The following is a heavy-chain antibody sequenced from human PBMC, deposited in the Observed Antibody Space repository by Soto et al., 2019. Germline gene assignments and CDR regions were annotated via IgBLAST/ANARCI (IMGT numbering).Heavy chain of an antibody. CDR1: GYSFSDSF. J-gene: IGHJ6*02. CDR2: INLNSGGT. D-gene: IGHD4-4*01. CDR3: AKDRLTVTSSFRYYGFDV. Sequence: QVQLLQSGAEVKKPGASVKVSCKTSGYSFSDSFLFWVRQAPGQGLDWMGWINLNSGGTTFAQKFQGRVTMIRDTSTRTAYLELSRLTLNDTAVYFCAKDRLTVTSSFRYYGFDVWGQGTTVTVSS. V-gene: IGHV1-2*02.